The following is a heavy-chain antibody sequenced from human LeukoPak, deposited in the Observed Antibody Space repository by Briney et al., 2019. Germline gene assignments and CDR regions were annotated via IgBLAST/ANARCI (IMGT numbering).Heavy chain of an antibody. CDR2: INSDGSST. Sequence: GGSLRLSCAASGFTFSSYWMHWVRQAPGKGLVWVSRINSDGSSTSYADSVKGRFTISRDNAKNTLYLQVNSLRAEDTAVYYCGSLWFGAPLNNYFDYWGQGTLVTVSS. J-gene: IGHJ4*02. CDR3: GSLWFGAPLNNYFDY. V-gene: IGHV3-74*01. CDR1: GFTFSSYW. D-gene: IGHD3-10*01.